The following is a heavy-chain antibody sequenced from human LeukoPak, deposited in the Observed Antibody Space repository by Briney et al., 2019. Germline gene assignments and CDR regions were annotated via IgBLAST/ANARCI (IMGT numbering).Heavy chain of an antibody. CDR1: GYSFTSYW. D-gene: IGHD2-2*02. Sequence: SGESLKISCKGSGYSFTSYWIGWVRQMPGKGLEWMGIIYPGDSDTRYSPSFQGQVTISADKSISTAYLQWSSLKASDTAMYYCARHLGYCSSTSCNKNYYYYYGMDVWGQGTTVTVSS. J-gene: IGHJ6*02. CDR2: IYPGDSDT. CDR3: ARHLGYCSSTSCNKNYYYYYGMDV. V-gene: IGHV5-51*01.